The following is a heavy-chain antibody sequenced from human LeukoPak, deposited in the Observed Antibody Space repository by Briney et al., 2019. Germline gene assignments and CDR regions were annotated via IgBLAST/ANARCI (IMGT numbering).Heavy chain of an antibody. CDR1: GGSISSYY. CDR2: IYYSGST. D-gene: IGHD3-16*02. CDR3: ARGPYVWGSYRYSYDY. Sequence: SETLSLTCTVSGGSISSYYWSWIRQPPGKGLEWIGYIYYSGSTNYNPSLKSRVTISVDTSKNQFSLKLSSVTAADTAVYYCARGPYVWGSYRYSYDYWGQGTLVTVSS. V-gene: IGHV4-59*12. J-gene: IGHJ4*02.